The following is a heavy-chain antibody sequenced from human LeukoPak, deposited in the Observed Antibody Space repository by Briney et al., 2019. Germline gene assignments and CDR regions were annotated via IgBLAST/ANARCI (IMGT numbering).Heavy chain of an antibody. CDR3: ARDLITMVRGVITEYNWFDP. CDR1: AYTFTSYG. V-gene: IGHV1-18*04. D-gene: IGHD3-10*01. CDR2: ISAYNGNT. Sequence: ASVKVSCKASAYTFTSYGISRVRQAPGQGLEWMGWISAYNGNTNYAQKLQGRVTMTTDTSTSTAYMELRSLRSDDTAVYYCARDLITMVRGVITEYNWFDPWGQGTLVTVSS. J-gene: IGHJ5*02.